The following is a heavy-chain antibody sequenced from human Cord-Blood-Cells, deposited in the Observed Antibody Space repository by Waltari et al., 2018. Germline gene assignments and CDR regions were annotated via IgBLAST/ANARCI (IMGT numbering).Heavy chain of an antibody. CDR2: IYYSGST. CDR1: GGSISSSSYY. V-gene: IGHV4-39*01. Sequence: QLQLQESGPGLVKPSETLSLTCTVSGGSISSSSYYWGWIRQPPGKGLEWIGSIYYSGSTYYNPSLKSRVTISVDTSKNQFSLKLSSVTAADTAVYYCARHDSELGNWFDPWGQGNLVTVSS. D-gene: IGHD7-27*01. J-gene: IGHJ5*02. CDR3: ARHDSELGNWFDP.